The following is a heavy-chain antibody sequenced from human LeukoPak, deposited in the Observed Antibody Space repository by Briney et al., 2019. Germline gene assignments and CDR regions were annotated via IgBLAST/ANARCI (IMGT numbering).Heavy chain of an antibody. Sequence: SETLSLTCAVYGGSFSGYYWSWIRQHPGKGLEWIGYIYYSGSTYYNPSLKSRVTISVDTSKNQFSLKLSSVTAADTAVYYCARAVYSNSAFFDYWGQGALVTVSS. CDR2: IYYSGST. D-gene: IGHD4-11*01. V-gene: IGHV4-31*11. CDR1: GGSFSGYY. J-gene: IGHJ4*02. CDR3: ARAVYSNSAFFDY.